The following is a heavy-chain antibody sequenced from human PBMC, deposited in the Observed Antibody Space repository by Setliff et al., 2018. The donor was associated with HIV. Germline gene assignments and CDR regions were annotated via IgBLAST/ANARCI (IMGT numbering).Heavy chain of an antibody. Sequence: GGSLRLSCAASGFTFSVHGMHWVRKAPGRGLEWVAFINYDEGYEYYADSVQGRVTISRDNSKNTVDLQMNSLRLEDTGVYYRAKDGDFRNSDYDAFDFWGQGTMVTVSS. CDR2: INYDEGYE. J-gene: IGHJ3*01. CDR3: AKDGDFRNSDYDAFDF. D-gene: IGHD7-27*01. V-gene: IGHV3-30*02. CDR1: GFTFSVHG.